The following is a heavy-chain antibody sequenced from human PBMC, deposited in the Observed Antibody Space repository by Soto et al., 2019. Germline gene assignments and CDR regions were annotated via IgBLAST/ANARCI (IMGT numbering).Heavy chain of an antibody. CDR3: AKDIHEHPTSTTGLGY. V-gene: IGHV3-9*01. CDR2: ISWNSGSI. CDR1: GFTFDDYA. Sequence: PGGSLRLSCAASGFTFDDYAMHWVRQAPGKGLEWVSGISWNSGSIGYADSVKGRFTISRDNAKNSLYLQMNSLRAEDTALYYCAKDIHEHPTSTTGLGYWGQGTLVTVSS. D-gene: IGHD1-26*01. J-gene: IGHJ4*02.